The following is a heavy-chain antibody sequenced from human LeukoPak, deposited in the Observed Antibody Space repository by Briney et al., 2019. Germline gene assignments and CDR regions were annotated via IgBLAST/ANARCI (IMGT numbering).Heavy chain of an antibody. Sequence: GASVKVSCKASGYTFTGYYMHWVRQAPGQGLEWMGWINTNTGNPTYAQGFTGRFVFSLDTSVSTAYLQISSLKAEDTAVYYCARDAPSAGIAAAGPYFQHWGQGTLVTVSS. J-gene: IGHJ1*01. CDR2: INTNTGNP. D-gene: IGHD6-13*01. CDR1: GYTFTGYY. V-gene: IGHV7-4-1*02. CDR3: ARDAPSAGIAAAGPYFQH.